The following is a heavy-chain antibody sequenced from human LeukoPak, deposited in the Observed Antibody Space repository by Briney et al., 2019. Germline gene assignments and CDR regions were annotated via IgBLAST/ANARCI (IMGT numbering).Heavy chain of an antibody. V-gene: IGHV1-69*05. Sequence: SVKVSCKASGYTFTSYYMHWVRQAPGQGLEWMGRIIPIFGTANYAQKFQGRVTITTDESTSTAYMELSSLRSEDTAVYYCAREGYSSSWDFDYWGQGTLVTVSS. D-gene: IGHD6-13*01. CDR1: GYTFTSYY. CDR3: AREGYSSSWDFDY. CDR2: IIPIFGTA. J-gene: IGHJ4*02.